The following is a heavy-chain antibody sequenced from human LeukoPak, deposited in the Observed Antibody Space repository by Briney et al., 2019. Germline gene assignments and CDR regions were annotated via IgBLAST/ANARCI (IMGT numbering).Heavy chain of an antibody. V-gene: IGHV1-2*02. D-gene: IGHD5-12*01. CDR1: EHTFTDYY. CDR2: INPNSGGT. CDR3: ARDKQVDLDAFDI. Sequence: ASVKVSCKASEHTFTDYYIHWVRQAPGQGLEWMGWINPNSGGTNYAQKFQGRVTMTGDTSITTVYMELSRLRSDDTAVYYCARDKQVDLDAFDIWGQGTMVTVSS. J-gene: IGHJ3*02.